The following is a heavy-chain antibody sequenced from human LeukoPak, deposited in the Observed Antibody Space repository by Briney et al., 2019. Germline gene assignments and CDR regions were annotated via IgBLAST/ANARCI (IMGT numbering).Heavy chain of an antibody. Sequence: SVKVSCKASGGTFSSYAISWVRQAPGQGLEWMGGIIPIFGTANYAQKFQGRVTITADESTSTPYMELSSLRSEDTAVYYCASPGGTYSSGWYGVAYGMDVWGQGTTVTVSS. D-gene: IGHD6-19*01. J-gene: IGHJ6*02. CDR3: ASPGGTYSSGWYGVAYGMDV. CDR1: GGTFSSYA. V-gene: IGHV1-69*13. CDR2: IIPIFGTA.